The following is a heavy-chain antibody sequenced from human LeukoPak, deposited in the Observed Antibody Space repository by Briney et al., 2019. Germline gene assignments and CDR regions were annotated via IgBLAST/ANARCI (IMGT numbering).Heavy chain of an antibody. Sequence: SETLSLTCTVSGGSISSSSYYWGWIRQPPGKGLEWIGSIYYSGSTYYNPSLKSRVTISVDTSKNQFSLKLSSVTAADTAVYYCARDYYDSSGYGDAFDIWGQGTMVTVSS. CDR1: GGSISSSSYY. D-gene: IGHD3-22*01. CDR2: IYYSGST. J-gene: IGHJ3*02. CDR3: ARDYYDSSGYGDAFDI. V-gene: IGHV4-39*07.